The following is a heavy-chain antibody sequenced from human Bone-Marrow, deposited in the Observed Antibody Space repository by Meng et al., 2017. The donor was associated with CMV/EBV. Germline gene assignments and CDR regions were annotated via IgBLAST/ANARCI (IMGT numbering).Heavy chain of an antibody. CDR2: INPNSGGT. CDR3: ARSLENWFDP. CDR1: GYTFTGYY. V-gene: IGHV1-2*02. Sequence: ASVKVSCKASGYTFTGYYMHWVRQAPGQGLEWMGWINPNSGGTNYAQKFQGRVTMTRDTSISTGYMEVSRLRSDDTAVYYCARSLENWFDPWGQGTLVTVSS. J-gene: IGHJ5*02. D-gene: IGHD1-1*01.